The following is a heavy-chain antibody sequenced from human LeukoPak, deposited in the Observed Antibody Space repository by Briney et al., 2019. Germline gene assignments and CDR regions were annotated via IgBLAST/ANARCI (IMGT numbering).Heavy chain of an antibody. CDR2: ISSGGSTV. CDR3: ARVIIVGATGI. D-gene: IGHD1-26*01. CDR1: GFTFSSYE. V-gene: IGHV3-48*03. Sequence: EAGGSLRLSCAASGFTFSSYEMKWVRQAPGKGLEGVSYISSGGSTVYYADSVKGRFTIYRDNAKNSLYVQMNSLRAEDRAVYYCARVIIVGATGIWGQGTMVTVSS. J-gene: IGHJ3*02.